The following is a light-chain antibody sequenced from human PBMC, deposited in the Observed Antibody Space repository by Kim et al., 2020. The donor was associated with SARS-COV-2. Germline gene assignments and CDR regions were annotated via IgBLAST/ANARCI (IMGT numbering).Light chain of an antibody. CDR1: SGSIASNY. J-gene: IGLJ3*02. CDR3: QSYDSSTHWV. V-gene: IGLV6-57*03. CDR2: EDN. Sequence: KTVTISCTRSSGSIASNYVQWYQQRPCSAPTTVIYEDNQRPSGVPDRFSGSIDSSSNSASLTISGLKTEDEADYYCQSYDSSTHWVFGGGTQLTVL.